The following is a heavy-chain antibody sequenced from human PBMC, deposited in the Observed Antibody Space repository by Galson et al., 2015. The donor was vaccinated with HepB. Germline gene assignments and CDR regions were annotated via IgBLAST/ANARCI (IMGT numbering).Heavy chain of an antibody. Sequence: SVKVSCKASGGSFSSYAISWVRQAPGQGLEWMGGIIPILGIANYAQKFQGRVTITADKSTSTAYMELSSLRSEDTAVYYCARFNHSSSWYSYYYYYYMDVWGKGTTVTVSS. CDR2: IIPILGIA. CDR1: GGSFSSYA. CDR3: ARFNHSSSWYSYYYYYYMDV. V-gene: IGHV1-69*10. D-gene: IGHD6-13*01. J-gene: IGHJ6*03.